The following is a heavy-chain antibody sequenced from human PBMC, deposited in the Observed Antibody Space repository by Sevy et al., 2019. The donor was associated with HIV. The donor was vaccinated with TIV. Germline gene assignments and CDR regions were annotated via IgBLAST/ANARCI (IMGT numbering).Heavy chain of an antibody. J-gene: IGHJ4*02. D-gene: IGHD4-17*01. CDR3: ARVHGDYTYFDY. CDR1: GGSISSHY. Sequence: SETLSLTCTVSGGSISSHYWSWIRQPAGKGLEWIGRIYTSGSTNYNPSLKSRVTMSVDTSKKQFSLKLSSVTAADTVVYYCARVHGDYTYFDYWGQGTLVTVSS. CDR2: IYTSGST. V-gene: IGHV4-4*07.